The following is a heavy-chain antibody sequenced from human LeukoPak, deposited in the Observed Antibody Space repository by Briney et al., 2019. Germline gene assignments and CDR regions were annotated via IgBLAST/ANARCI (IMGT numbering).Heavy chain of an antibody. Sequence: GGSLRLSCAASGFTFTTAWMSWVRQAPGQGLEWVGRSKSKNNGGTTDYAAPVKGRFTISRDDSKNILYLQMNSLKSEDTAVYYCITDPGDYASYWGQGTLVTVSS. J-gene: IGHJ4*02. V-gene: IGHV3-15*01. D-gene: IGHD2-2*01. CDR2: SKSKNNGGTT. CDR3: ITDPGDYASY. CDR1: GFTFTTAW.